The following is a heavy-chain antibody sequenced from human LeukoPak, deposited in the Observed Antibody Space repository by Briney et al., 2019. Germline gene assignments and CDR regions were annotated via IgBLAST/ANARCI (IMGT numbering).Heavy chain of an antibody. J-gene: IGHJ3*02. Sequence: GTSLRLSCVASGISFNGYSMNWVRQAPGKGLAWVAVISHDGSNKYYADSVKGRFTISRDNSKNTLYLQMNSLRAEDTAVYYCARALDVRVVASPDDAFDIWGQGTMVTVSS. CDR1: GISFNGYS. CDR2: ISHDGSNK. D-gene: IGHD3-3*01. CDR3: ARALDVRVVASPDDAFDI. V-gene: IGHV3-30-3*01.